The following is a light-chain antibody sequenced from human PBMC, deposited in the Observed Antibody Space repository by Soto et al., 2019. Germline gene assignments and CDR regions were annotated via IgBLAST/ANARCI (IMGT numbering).Light chain of an antibody. Sequence: ELVLTQSPGTLSLSPGERATLSCRASQSVSNNYLAWYQQKPGQAPRLLIYGASNRATGIPDRFSGSGSGTDFTLTISRLEPEDFAVYYCQPYGSSPLTVGGGTKVEIK. J-gene: IGKJ4*01. CDR2: GAS. CDR3: QPYGSSPLT. CDR1: QSVSNNY. V-gene: IGKV3-20*01.